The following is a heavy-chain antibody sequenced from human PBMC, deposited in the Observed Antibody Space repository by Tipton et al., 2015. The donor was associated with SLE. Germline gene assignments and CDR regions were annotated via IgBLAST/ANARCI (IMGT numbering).Heavy chain of an antibody. V-gene: IGHV4-39*07. CDR1: GGSISSASYL. CDR2: IYHNGNT. D-gene: IGHD2-8*01. Sequence: TLSLTCTVSGGSISSASYLWGWIRQPPGKGLEWIGSIYHNGNTYNNPSLRGRVTISVDTSKNQFSLKLTSVTATDTAVYYCARGMLTWRGAIIGVDVWGQGTTVNVSS. J-gene: IGHJ6*02. CDR3: ARGMLTWRGAIIGVDV.